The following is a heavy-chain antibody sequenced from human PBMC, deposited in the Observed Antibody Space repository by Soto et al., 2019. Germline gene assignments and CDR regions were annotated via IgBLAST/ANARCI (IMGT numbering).Heavy chain of an antibody. CDR2: IYYSGST. CDR1: GGSISSGNYY. CDR3: ARSLYGLWFGELLAYEYFQH. Sequence: SETLSLTCTVSGGSISSGNYYWSWIRQHPGKGLEWIGFIYYSGSTYYNPSLKSRVTISVDTSKNQFSLKLSSVTAADTAVYYCARSLYGLWFGELLAYEYFQHWGQGTLVTVSS. J-gene: IGHJ1*01. D-gene: IGHD3-10*01. V-gene: IGHV4-31*03.